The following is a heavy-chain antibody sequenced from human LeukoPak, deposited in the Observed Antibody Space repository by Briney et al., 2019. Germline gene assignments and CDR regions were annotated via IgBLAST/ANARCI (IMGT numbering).Heavy chain of an antibody. CDR1: GGSISSNNW. D-gene: IGHD3-22*01. CDR3: AREYPNYYDSSGPGFYFDY. Sequence: SETLSLTCAVSGGSISSNNWWSWVRQPPGKGLEWIGEIYASGSTNYKPSLKSRVTISVDKSKNQFSLKLSSVTAADTAVYYCAREYPNYYDSSGPGFYFDYWGQGTLVTVSS. CDR2: IYASGST. J-gene: IGHJ4*02. V-gene: IGHV4-4*02.